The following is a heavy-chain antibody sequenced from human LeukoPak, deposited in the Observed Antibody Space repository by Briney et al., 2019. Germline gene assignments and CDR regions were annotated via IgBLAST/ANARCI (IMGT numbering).Heavy chain of an antibody. CDR1: GFTFSGSA. Sequence: PGGSLRLSCAASGFTFSGSAMHWVRQAPGKGLEWVSVIYSGGSAYYADSVKGRFTISRDNSKNTLYLQMNSLRAEDTAVYYCARSLGPTGPSQHWGQGTLVTVSS. J-gene: IGHJ1*01. CDR3: ARSLGPTGPSQH. V-gene: IGHV3-66*01. D-gene: IGHD1-14*01. CDR2: IYSGGSA.